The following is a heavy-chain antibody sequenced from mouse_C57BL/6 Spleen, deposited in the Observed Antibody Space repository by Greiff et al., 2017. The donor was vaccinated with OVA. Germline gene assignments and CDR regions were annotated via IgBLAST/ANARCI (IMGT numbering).Heavy chain of an antibody. D-gene: IGHD2-12*01. V-gene: IGHV1-55*01. J-gene: IGHJ4*01. CDR2: IYPGSGST. Sequence: VQLQQPGAELVKPGASVKMSCKASGYTFTSYWITWVKQRPGQGLEWIGAIYPGSGSTNYNEKFKSKATLTVATSSSTAYMQLSSLTSEDAAVYYCSRGNYKDAMDYWGQGTSVTVSS. CDR1: GYTFTSYW. CDR3: SRGNYKDAMDY.